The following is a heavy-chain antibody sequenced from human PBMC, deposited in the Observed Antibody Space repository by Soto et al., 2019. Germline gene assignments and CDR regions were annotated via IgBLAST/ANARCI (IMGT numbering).Heavy chain of an antibody. D-gene: IGHD6-6*01. J-gene: IGHJ6*03. CDR3: ARGGIAAPLMDV. CDR2: MNTNSGNT. V-gene: IGHV1-8*01. Sequence: ASVKVSCKASGYTFTSYDINWVRQATGQGLEWMGWMNTNSGNTGYAQKFQGRVTMTRNTSISTAYMELSSLRSDDTAVYYCARGGIAAPLMDVWGKGTPVTVSS. CDR1: GYTFTSYD.